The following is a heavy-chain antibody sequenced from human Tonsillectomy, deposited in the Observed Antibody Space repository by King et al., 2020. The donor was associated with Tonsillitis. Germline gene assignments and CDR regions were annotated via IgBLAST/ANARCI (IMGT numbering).Heavy chain of an antibody. J-gene: IGHJ4*02. CDR2: ISAYNGNT. Sequence: QLVQSGAEVKKPGASVKVSCKASGYTFTSYGISWVRQAPGQGLEWMGWISAYNGNTNYAQKLQGRLTMTRDTPTSTVYMELRSLRSDDTAVYYCARDGRAYDILPGLEQWGQGTLVTVSS. CDR1: GYTFTSYG. CDR3: ARDGRAYDILPGLEQ. V-gene: IGHV1-18*04. D-gene: IGHD3-9*01.